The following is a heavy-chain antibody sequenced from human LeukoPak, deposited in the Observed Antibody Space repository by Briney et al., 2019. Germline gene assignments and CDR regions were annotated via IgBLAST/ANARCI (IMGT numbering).Heavy chain of an antibody. J-gene: IGHJ4*02. D-gene: IGHD3-3*01. CDR2: IYHTGRT. CDR3: VREGPIRFLEQIDY. CDR1: SYSISRGYY. Sequence: SETLSLTCTVSSYSISRGYYWGWIRQSPGKGLEWIGNIYHTGRTSYNPSLESRVTISLDLSKNQFSLRLSSVTAADTALYYCVREGPIRFLEQIDYWGQGTLVTVSS. V-gene: IGHV4-38-2*02.